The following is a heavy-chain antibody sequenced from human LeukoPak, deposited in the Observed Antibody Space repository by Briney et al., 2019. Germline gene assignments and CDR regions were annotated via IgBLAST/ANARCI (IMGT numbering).Heavy chain of an antibody. CDR2: IYYSGST. V-gene: IGHV4-59*01. J-gene: IGHJ4*02. D-gene: IGHD3-10*01. CDR3: AREDYYFDY. CDR1: GGSISTYY. Sequence: PSETLSLTCTVSGGSISTYYWTWIRQPPGEGLEWIGYIYYSGSTNYNPSLKSRVTISVDTSKNQFSLKLSSVTAADTAVYYCAREDYYFDYWGQGTLVTVSS.